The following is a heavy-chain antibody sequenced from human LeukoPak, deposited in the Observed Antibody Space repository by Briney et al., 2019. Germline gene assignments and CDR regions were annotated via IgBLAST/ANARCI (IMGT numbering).Heavy chain of an antibody. CDR2: INTNTGNS. J-gene: IGHJ4*02. Sequence: GASVKVSCKASGYTFTSYDINWVRQATGQGLEWMGWINTNTGNSTYAQGFTGRFVFSLDTSVSTAYLQISSLEAEDTAIYYCARLYGAFDYWGQGTLVTVSS. CDR1: GYTFTSYD. V-gene: IGHV7-4-1*02. D-gene: IGHD1-26*01. CDR3: ARLYGAFDY.